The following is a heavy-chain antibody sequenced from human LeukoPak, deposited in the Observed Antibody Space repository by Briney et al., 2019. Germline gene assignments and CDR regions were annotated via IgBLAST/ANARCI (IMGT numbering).Heavy chain of an antibody. CDR1: GGTFSSYA. CDR2: IIPIFGTA. V-gene: IGHV1-69*01. D-gene: IGHD6-19*01. Sequence: VASVKVSCKASGGTFSSYAISWVRQAPGQGLEWMGGIIPIFGTANYAQKFQGRVTITADESTSTAYMELSSLRSEDTAVYYCARDKMGYSSGWYGDASWGQGTLVTVSS. J-gene: IGHJ4*02. CDR3: ARDKMGYSSGWYGDAS.